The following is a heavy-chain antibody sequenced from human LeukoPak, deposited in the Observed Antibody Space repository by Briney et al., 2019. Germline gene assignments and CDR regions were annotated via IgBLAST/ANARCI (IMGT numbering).Heavy chain of an antibody. V-gene: IGHV3-23*01. J-gene: IGHJ5*02. Sequence: GGSLRLSCAASGFTFRNYGMSWLRQAPGKGLEWVTAISPSGGSKYYADSVKGRFTISRDNSNNTLYLQMNSLRAEGTAIYYCAREYSYGYDDWFDPWGQGTLVTVSS. D-gene: IGHD5-18*01. CDR3: AREYSYGYDDWFDP. CDR2: ISPSGGSK. CDR1: GFTFRNYG.